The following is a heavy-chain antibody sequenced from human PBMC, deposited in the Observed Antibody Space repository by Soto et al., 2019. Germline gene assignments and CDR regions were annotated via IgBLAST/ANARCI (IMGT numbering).Heavy chain of an antibody. Sequence: LGESLKISCKGSGYSFTSYWISWVRQMPGKGLEWMGRIDPSDSYTNYSPSFQGHVTISADKSISTAYLQWSSLKASDTAMYYCASCSIAADYYGMDVWGQGTTVTVSS. CDR3: ASCSIAADYYGMDV. V-gene: IGHV5-10-1*01. J-gene: IGHJ6*02. D-gene: IGHD6-13*01. CDR1: GYSFTSYW. CDR2: IDPSDSYT.